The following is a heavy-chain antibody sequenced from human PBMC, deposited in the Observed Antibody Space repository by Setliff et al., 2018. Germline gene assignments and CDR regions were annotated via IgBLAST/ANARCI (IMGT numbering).Heavy chain of an antibody. V-gene: IGHV4-38-2*02. CDR2: IYHSGST. CDR3: ARDIGYTYGVDH. Sequence: SETLSLTCAVSGYSISSGYYWGWIRQPPGKGLEWIGSIYHSGSTNYNPSLKSRVTISVDTSKNQFSLELTSVTAADTAVYYCARDIGYTYGVDHWGQGVLVTVSS. CDR1: GYSISSGYY. D-gene: IGHD5-18*01. J-gene: IGHJ4*02.